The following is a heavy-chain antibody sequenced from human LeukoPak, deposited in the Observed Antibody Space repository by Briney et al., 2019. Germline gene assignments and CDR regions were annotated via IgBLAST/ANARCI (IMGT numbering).Heavy chain of an antibody. CDR2: IYTSGST. D-gene: IGHD6-19*01. CDR3: ARVVSSGWSGDYFDY. V-gene: IGHV4-4*07. J-gene: IGHJ4*02. CDR1: GGSISSYY. Sequence: PSETLSLTCTVSGGSISSYYWSWIRQPAGKGLEWIGRIYTSGSTNYNPSLKSRVTMSVDTSKNQFSLKLSSVTAADTAVYYCARVVSSGWSGDYFDYWGQGTLVTVSS.